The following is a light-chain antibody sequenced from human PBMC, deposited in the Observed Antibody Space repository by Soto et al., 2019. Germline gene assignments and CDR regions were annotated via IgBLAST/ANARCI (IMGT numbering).Light chain of an antibody. CDR1: QSISSK. J-gene: IGKJ2*01. Sequence: EIVMTQSPATLSVSPGERATLSCRASQSISSKLAWYQQKPGQAPSLLIYRASTRATGIPARFSGSGSGTEFTLTISSLRSEDFAVYYCQQYHDWPPLTFGQGTKLEIK. V-gene: IGKV3-15*01. CDR2: RAS. CDR3: QQYHDWPPLT.